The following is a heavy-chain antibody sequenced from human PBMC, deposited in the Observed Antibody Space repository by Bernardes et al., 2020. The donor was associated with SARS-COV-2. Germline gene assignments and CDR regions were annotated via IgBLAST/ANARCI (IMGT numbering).Heavy chain of an antibody. CDR1: GGSISSSSYY. Sequence: SETLSLTCTVSGGSISSSSYYWSWIRPPQGKGLEWIGSVYYSGSTYYSPSLKSPVSISVDTSKNQFYLTLNSVTAADTAVYYCERQDSSEIYWGQGTTVTVSS. D-gene: IGHD3-22*01. V-gene: IGHV4-39*01. CDR3: ERQDSSEIY. J-gene: IGHJ6*02. CDR2: VYYSGST.